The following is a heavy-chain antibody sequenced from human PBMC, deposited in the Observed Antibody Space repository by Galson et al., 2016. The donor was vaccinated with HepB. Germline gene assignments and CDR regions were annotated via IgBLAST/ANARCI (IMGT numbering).Heavy chain of an antibody. CDR3: ARQGPVTTSSQPSDY. CDR1: GYNFAPFW. V-gene: IGHV5-51*01. Sequence: QSGAEVKKPGESLMISCKGSGYNFAPFWIGWVRQMPGKGLERMGLIYPGDSDTRYSPSFQGQVTISADKSLNTAYLQWTSLKASDTATYYCARQGPVTTSSQPSDYWGQGTPVIVSP. D-gene: IGHD4-17*01. J-gene: IGHJ4*02. CDR2: IYPGDSDT.